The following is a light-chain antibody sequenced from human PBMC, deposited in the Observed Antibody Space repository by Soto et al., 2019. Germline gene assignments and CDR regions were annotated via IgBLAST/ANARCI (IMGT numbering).Light chain of an antibody. CDR1: SGDIGSYNR. CDR3: SAYAGSSAPVL. Sequence: QSALTQPASVSGSPGQSITISCTGTSGDIGSYNRVSWYQQHPGKAPKLIIYEVTDRPSGVSNRFSGSKSGNTASLTISGLQAGDEAAYYCSAYAGSSAPVLFGGGTKVTVL. V-gene: IGLV2-14*01. CDR2: EVT. J-gene: IGLJ2*01.